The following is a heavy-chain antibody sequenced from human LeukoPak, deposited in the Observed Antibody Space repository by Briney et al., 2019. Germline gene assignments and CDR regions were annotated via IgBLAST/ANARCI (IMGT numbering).Heavy chain of an antibody. D-gene: IGHD2-21*02. V-gene: IGHV3-23*01. CDR3: AKQMEDYCGGDCYSNWFDP. CDR1: GFTFSSYA. CDR2: ISGSGGST. J-gene: IGHJ5*02. Sequence: GASLRLSCAASGFTFSSYAMSWVRQAPGKGLEWASAISGSGGSTYYADSVKGRFTISRDNSKNTLYLQMNSLRAEDTAVYYCAKQMEDYCGGDCYSNWFDPWGQGTLVTVSS.